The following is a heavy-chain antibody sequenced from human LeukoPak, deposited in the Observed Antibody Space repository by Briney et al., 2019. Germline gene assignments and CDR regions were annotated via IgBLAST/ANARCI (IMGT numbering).Heavy chain of an antibody. CDR1: GGTFSSYA. V-gene: IGHV1-69*01. CDR2: IIPIFGTA. CDR3: ARVIEVRGVILGALDY. Sequence: SVKVSCTASGGTFSSYAISWVRQAPGQGLEWMGGIIPIFGTANYAQKFQGRVTITADESTSTAYMELSSLRSEDTAVYYCARVIEVRGVILGALDYWGQGTLVTVSS. J-gene: IGHJ4*02. D-gene: IGHD3-10*01.